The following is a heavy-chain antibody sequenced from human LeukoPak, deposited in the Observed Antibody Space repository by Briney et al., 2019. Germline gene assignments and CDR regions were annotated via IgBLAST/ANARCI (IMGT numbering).Heavy chain of an antibody. V-gene: IGHV5-51*01. D-gene: IGHD1-1*01. Sequence: GASLQISSKGSGXIFTSYCIGWVRQLPGKGLEWRGIIYPGDSDTRYSPSFQGQVTISADKSISTAYLQWSSLKASDTAVYYCARPGERSRRDWNLDQWGQGTLVTVSS. CDR3: ARPGERSRRDWNLDQ. CDR2: IYPGDSDT. J-gene: IGHJ4*02. CDR1: GXIFTSYC.